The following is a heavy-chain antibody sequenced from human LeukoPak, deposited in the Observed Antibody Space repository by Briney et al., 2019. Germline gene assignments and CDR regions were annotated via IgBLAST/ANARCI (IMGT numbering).Heavy chain of an antibody. CDR3: ATGWHYYGSGLDP. D-gene: IGHD3-10*01. V-gene: IGHV1-69*06. CDR2: IIPIFGTA. Sequence: SVKVSCKASGGTFSSYAISWVRQAPGQGLEWMGGIIPIFGTANYAQKFQGRVTMTEDTSTDTAYMELSSLRSEDTAVYYCATGWHYYGSGLDPWGQGTLVTVSS. CDR1: GGTFSSYA. J-gene: IGHJ5*02.